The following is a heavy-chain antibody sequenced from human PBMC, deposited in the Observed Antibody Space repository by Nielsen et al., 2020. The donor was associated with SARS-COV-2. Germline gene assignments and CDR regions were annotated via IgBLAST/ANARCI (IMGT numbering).Heavy chain of an antibody. Sequence: SCAASGFTFSSYGMHWVRQAPGKGLAWVAVIWYDGSNKYYADSVKGRFTISRDNSKNTLYLQMNSLRAEDTAVYYCAREDIGYSSSWSFDYWGQGTLVTVSS. V-gene: IGHV3-33*01. CDR1: GFTFSSYG. D-gene: IGHD6-13*01. J-gene: IGHJ4*02. CDR2: IWYDGSNK. CDR3: AREDIGYSSSWSFDY.